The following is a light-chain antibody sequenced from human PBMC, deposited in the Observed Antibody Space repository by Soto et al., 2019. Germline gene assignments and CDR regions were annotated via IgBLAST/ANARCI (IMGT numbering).Light chain of an antibody. V-gene: IGKV3-15*01. CDR3: QHLNRSPST. Sequence: PAPLSVFPRERATLYCRSSQSVSSNLAWYHQNPGQAPPLPIYGASTRASAIPARFSGSGSSRTYSLTTISRLHPEDFANYYRQHLNRSPSTFGQGTNLEIK. CDR2: GAS. CDR1: QSVSSN. J-gene: IGKJ2*02.